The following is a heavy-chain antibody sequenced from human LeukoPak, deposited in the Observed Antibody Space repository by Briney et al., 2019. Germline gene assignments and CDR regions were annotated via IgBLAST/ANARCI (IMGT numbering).Heavy chain of an antibody. Sequence: SETLSLTCTVSGGSISSSSYYWGWIRQPPGKGLEWIGSIYYSGSTYYNPSLKSRVTISVDTSKNQFSLKLSSVTAADTAVYYCARVGTPDIVANDGYYFDYWGQGTLVTVSS. V-gene: IGHV4-39*07. J-gene: IGHJ4*02. D-gene: IGHD5-12*01. CDR1: GGSISSSSYY. CDR3: ARVGTPDIVANDGYYFDY. CDR2: IYYSGST.